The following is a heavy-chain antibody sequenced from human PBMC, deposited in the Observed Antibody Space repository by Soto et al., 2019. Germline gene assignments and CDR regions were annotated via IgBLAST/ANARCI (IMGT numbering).Heavy chain of an antibody. J-gene: IGHJ5*02. CDR2: IYYSGST. D-gene: IGHD2-2*01. Sequence: SETLSLTCTVSGGSISSYYWSWIRQPPGKGLEWIGYIYYSGSTNYNPSLKSRVTIPVDTPKNQFSLKLSSVTAADTAVYYCARANYIVVVPAATANWFDPWGQGTLVTVSS. V-gene: IGHV4-59*12. CDR3: ARANYIVVVPAATANWFDP. CDR1: GGSISSYY.